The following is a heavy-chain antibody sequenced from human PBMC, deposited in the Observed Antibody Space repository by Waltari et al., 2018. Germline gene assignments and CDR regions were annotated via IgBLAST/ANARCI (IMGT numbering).Heavy chain of an antibody. CDR1: GYTFTDSY. CDR2: VDPEDGET. D-gene: IGHD3-22*01. CDR3: ATVPAYYDSSGYYNYFDY. J-gene: IGHJ4*02. V-gene: IGHV1-69-2*01. Sequence: EVQLVQSGAEVKKPGATVKLSCKASGYTFTDSYMHWVQQAPGKGLEWMGRVDPEDGETIYAEKFQGRVTITADTSTDTAYMELSSLRSEDTAVYYCATVPAYYDSSGYYNYFDYWGQGTLVTVSS.